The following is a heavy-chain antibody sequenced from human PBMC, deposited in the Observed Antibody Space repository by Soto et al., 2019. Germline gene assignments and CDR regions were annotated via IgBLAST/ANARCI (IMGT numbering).Heavy chain of an antibody. Sequence: PGGSLRLSCAASGITFSNYAMSWVRQAPGKGLEWVSGISGSGDSTYYAESVKGRFTISRDNSKNTVYLQMNSLGAEDTAVYYCASRNYYDTSGYYYWYYFDFWGQGALVTVS. CDR1: GITFSNYA. CDR2: ISGSGDST. CDR3: ASRNYYDTSGYYYWYYFDF. J-gene: IGHJ4*02. V-gene: IGHV3-23*01. D-gene: IGHD3-22*01.